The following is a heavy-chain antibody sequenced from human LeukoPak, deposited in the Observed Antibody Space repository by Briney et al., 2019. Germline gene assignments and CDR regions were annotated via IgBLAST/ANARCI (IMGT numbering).Heavy chain of an antibody. CDR1: GGSISSYY. D-gene: IGHD2-21*01. CDR2: IYYSGST. V-gene: IGHV4-59*01. CDR3: ARGDIVVVASYYYYGMDV. J-gene: IGHJ6*02. Sequence: SETLSLTCTVSGGSISSYYWSWIRQPPGKGLEWIGYIYYSGSTNYNPSLKSRVTISVDTSKNQFSLKLSSVTAADTAVYYCARGDIVVVASYYYYGMDVWGQGTTVTVSS.